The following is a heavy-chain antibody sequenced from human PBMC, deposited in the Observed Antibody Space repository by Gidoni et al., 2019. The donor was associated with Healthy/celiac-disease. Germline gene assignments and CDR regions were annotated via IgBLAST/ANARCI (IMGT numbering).Heavy chain of an antibody. CDR2: IQQDGSAK. CDR1: GFTCSSDW. D-gene: IGHD3-10*01. Sequence: EVQLVEYGGGLVQPGGALRLACAASGFTCSSDWMSWVRQAPGRGREWVANIQQDGSAKYYVDSVKGRFTISRDNAKISLYLQMNSLRAEATAVYYCARDPSTMVRGDYYFDSWGQGTLVTVYS. V-gene: IGHV3-7*04. J-gene: IGHJ4*02. CDR3: ARDPSTMVRGDYYFDS.